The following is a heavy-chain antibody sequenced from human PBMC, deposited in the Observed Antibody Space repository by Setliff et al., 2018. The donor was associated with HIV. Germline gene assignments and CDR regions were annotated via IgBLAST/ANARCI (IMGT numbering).Heavy chain of an antibody. D-gene: IGHD6-19*01. Sequence: SETLSLTCVASGGSLSSYYWNWIRQTPGKGLEWIGEIHPTGHINYNPSYKSRVTVSLDTSKIQFSLKLNSVTAADTGVYYCAAFDSGRDVWGQGTLVTVSS. CDR1: GGSLSSYY. CDR3: AAFDSGRDV. V-gene: IGHV4-34*01. CDR2: IHPTGHI. J-gene: IGHJ4*02.